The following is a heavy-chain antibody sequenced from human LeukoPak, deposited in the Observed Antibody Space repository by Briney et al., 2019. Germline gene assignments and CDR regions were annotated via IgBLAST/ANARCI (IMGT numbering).Heavy chain of an antibody. Sequence: GGSLRLSCAASGFTFSDYYMGWIRQAPGKGLEWVSYISSSGSTIYYADSVKGRFTISRDNSKNTLYLQMNSLRAEDTAVYYCARAPERIVGATTDYWGQGTLVTVSS. CDR3: ARAPERIVGATTDY. D-gene: IGHD1-26*01. J-gene: IGHJ4*02. CDR1: GFTFSDYY. V-gene: IGHV3-11*04. CDR2: ISSSGSTI.